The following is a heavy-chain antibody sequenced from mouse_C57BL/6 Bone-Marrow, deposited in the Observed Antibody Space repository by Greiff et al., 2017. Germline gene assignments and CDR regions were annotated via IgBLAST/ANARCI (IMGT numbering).Heavy chain of an antibody. D-gene: IGHD1-1*01. J-gene: IGHJ3*01. CDR3: AISGLRYPAWFAY. CDR1: GYTFTSYW. Sequence: QVQLQQPGAELVKPGASVKLSCKASGYTFTSYWMHWVKQRPGQGLEWIGMIHPNSGSTNYNEKFKSKATLTVDKSSSTAYMQLSSLTAEDSSVYYGAISGLRYPAWFAYWGQGTLVTVAA. CDR2: IHPNSGST. V-gene: IGHV1-64*01.